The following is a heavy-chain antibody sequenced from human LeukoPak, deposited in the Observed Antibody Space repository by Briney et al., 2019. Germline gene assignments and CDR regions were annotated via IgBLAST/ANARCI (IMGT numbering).Heavy chain of an antibody. J-gene: IGHJ5*02. CDR2: ISGSGGST. D-gene: IGHD6-19*01. V-gene: IGHV3-23*01. CDR3: AKDAMAVAGNVNWFDP. Sequence: PGGSLRLSCAASGFTFSTHAMNWVRQAPGKGLEWVSGISGSGGSTYYADSVKGRYTISRDNSKNTLYLQMITRRAEDTAVYYCAKDAMAVAGNVNWFDPWGQGTLVTVSS. CDR1: GFTFSTHA.